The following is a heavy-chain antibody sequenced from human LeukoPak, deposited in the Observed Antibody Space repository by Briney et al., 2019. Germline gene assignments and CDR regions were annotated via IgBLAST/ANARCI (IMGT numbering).Heavy chain of an antibody. CDR1: GFTFSTYW. Sequence: PGGSLRLSCAASGFTFSTYWMHWVRQAPGKGLVWVSGIKNDGSDTTYADSVKGRFTISRDNAKNTLYLQMNSLRAEDMAVFYCARGDGYGMDNWGQGTRVAVSS. V-gene: IGHV3-74*01. D-gene: IGHD5-24*01. CDR2: IKNDGSDT. CDR3: ARGDGYGMDN. J-gene: IGHJ4*02.